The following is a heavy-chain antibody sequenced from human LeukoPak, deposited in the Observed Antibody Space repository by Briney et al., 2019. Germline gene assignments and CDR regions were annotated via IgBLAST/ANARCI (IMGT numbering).Heavy chain of an antibody. CDR1: GVTLSRSA. Sequence: PGGSLRLSCAASGVTLSRSAMNWVRQAPGRGLEWISHLTNRERDTAIYADSVRGRFTISRDNAENSLSLQMSSLSAEHTAVYYCARGVDYGFDCWGQGTLVTVSS. CDR2: LTNRERDT. V-gene: IGHV3-48*03. J-gene: IGHJ4*02. D-gene: IGHD3-16*01. CDR3: ARGVDYGFDC.